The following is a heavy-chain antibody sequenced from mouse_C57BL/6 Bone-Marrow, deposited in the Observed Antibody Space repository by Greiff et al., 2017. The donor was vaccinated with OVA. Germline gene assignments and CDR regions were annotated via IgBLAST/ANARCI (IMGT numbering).Heavy chain of an antibody. D-gene: IGHD1-1*01. CDR1: GFTFSSYA. J-gene: IGHJ2*01. V-gene: IGHV5-4*03. CDR3: ARDYYGSSLTFDY. CDR2: ISDGGSYN. Sequence: VMLVESGGCLVKPGGSLKLSCAASGFTFSSYAMSWVRQTPEKRLEWVATISDGGSYNYYPDTVKGRFTISRDNAKNNLYLQMSHLKSEDTAMYYCARDYYGSSLTFDYWGQGTTLTVSS.